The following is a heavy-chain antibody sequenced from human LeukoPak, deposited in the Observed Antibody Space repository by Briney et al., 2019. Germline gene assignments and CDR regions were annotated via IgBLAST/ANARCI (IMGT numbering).Heavy chain of an antibody. CDR2: IYYSGST. Sequence: PSETLFLTCTVSGGSISSHYWSWIRQPPGKGLEWIGYIYYSGSTNYNPSLKSRVTISVDTSKNQFSLKLSSVTAADTAVYYCAREGPTYSAFDYWGQGTLVTVSS. J-gene: IGHJ4*02. CDR1: GGSISSHY. CDR3: AREGPTYSAFDY. V-gene: IGHV4-59*11. D-gene: IGHD2-15*01.